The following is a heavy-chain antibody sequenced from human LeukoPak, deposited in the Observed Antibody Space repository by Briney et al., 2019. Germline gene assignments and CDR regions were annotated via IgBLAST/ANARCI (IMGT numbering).Heavy chain of an antibody. D-gene: IGHD3-3*01. CDR2: IYYSGST. J-gene: IGHJ5*02. CDR3: ARDPYDFWSGGTGIDP. Sequence: PSETLSLTCTVSGGSISSGGYYWSWIRQHPGKGLEWIGYIYYSGSTYYNPSLKNRVTISVDTSKNQFSLKLSSVTAADTAVYYCARDPYDFWSGGTGIDPWGQGTLVTVSS. CDR1: GGSISSGGYY. V-gene: IGHV4-31*03.